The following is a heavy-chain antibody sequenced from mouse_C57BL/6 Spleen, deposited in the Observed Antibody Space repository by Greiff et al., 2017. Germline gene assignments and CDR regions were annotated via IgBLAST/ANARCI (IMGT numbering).Heavy chain of an antibody. CDR3: ARRNYGSVYYFDY. CDR2: IDPSDSYT. D-gene: IGHD1-1*01. Sequence: QVQLQQSGAELVKPGASVKLSCKASGYTFTSYWMQWVKQRPGQGLEWIGEIDPSDSYTNYNQKFKGKATLTVDTSSSTAYMQLSSLTSEDSAVYYCARRNYGSVYYFDYWGQGTTLTVSS. CDR1: GYTFTSYW. J-gene: IGHJ2*01. V-gene: IGHV1-50*01.